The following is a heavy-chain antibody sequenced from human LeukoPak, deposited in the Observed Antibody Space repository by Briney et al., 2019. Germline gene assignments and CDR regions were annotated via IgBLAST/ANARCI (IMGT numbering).Heavy chain of an antibody. CDR1: GSIFNVYY. CDR3: ARENWYYDH. J-gene: IGHJ4*02. Sequence: ASVKVPCKSYGSIFNVYYMHWVRQVPGQGLEWMGWISPDGGVTNYAQKFQGRVTLTRDSATTTDYMELSRLTSDDTAVYYCARENWYYDHWGQGTLVTVSS. CDR2: ISPDGGVT. V-gene: IGHV1-2*02.